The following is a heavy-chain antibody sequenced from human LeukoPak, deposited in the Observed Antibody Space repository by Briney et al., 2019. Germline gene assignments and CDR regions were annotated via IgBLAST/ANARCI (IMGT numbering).Heavy chain of an antibody. J-gene: IGHJ5*02. CDR3: AGLRGYSNS. CDR1: GGSISSSSYY. CDR2: IYYSGST. V-gene: IGHV4-39*01. Sequence: SETLSLTCTVFGGSISSSSYYWGWIRQPPGKGLEWIGSIYYSGSTYYNPSLKSRVTISVDTSKNQFSLKLSSVTAAVTAVYYCAGLRGYSNSWGQGTLVTVSS. D-gene: IGHD5-18*01.